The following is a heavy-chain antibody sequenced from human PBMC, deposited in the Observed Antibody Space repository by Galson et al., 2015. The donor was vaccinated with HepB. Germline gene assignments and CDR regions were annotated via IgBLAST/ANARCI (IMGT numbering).Heavy chain of an antibody. CDR1: GFTFSSYS. D-gene: IGHD2-15*01. J-gene: IGHJ4*02. V-gene: IGHV3-21*01. CDR2: ISSSSSYI. Sequence: SLRLSCAASGFTFSSYSMNWVRQAPGKGLEWVSSISSSSSYIYYADSVKGRFTISRDNAKNSLYLQMNSLRAEDTAVYYCARDATVYCSGGSCPFDYWGQGTLVTVSS. CDR3: ARDATVYCSGGSCPFDY.